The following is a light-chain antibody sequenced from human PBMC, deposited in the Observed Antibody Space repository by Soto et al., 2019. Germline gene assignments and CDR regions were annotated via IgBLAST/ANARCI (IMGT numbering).Light chain of an antibody. V-gene: IGLV1-47*01. J-gene: IGLJ3*02. CDR3: AAWDDSLSGWV. Sequence: QSVLTQPHSASGTPGQRVTISCSGSSSNIGSNFVYWYQQFPGTAPKLLIYRNNQRPSGVPDRFSGSKSGTSASLAISGLPSEDGADYYCAAWDDSLSGWVFGGGTKLTVL. CDR2: RNN. CDR1: SSNIGSNF.